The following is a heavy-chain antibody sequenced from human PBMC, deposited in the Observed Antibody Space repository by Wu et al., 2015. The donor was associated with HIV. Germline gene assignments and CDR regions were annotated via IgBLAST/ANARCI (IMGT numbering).Heavy chain of an antibody. CDR2: INPNTGGA. Sequence: QVQLVQSGAEVKKPGASVKVSCKASGYTFTSYYMHWVRQAPGQRLEWMGWINPNTGGANYAQKFQGRVTMTRDTSISTAYMEVSRLTSDDTAVYYCARDDVLVWFGDLDSWGQGTLVTVSS. CDR3: ARDDVLVWFGDLDS. D-gene: IGHD3-10*01. V-gene: IGHV1-2*02. J-gene: IGHJ4*02. CDR1: GYTFTSYY.